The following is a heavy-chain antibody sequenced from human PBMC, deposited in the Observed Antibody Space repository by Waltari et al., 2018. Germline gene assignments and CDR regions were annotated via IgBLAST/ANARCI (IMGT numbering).Heavy chain of an antibody. J-gene: IGHJ6*03. CDR2: IITILGIA. V-gene: IGHV1-69*02. CDR3: ARKSYYGSGSYYDYYYYMDV. D-gene: IGHD3-10*01. Sequence: QVQLVQSGAAVKKPGSSVKVSCKASGGTFSSYPISWVRQAPGQGLEWRGRIITILGIANYAQKFQGRVTITADKSTSTAYMELSSLRSEDTAVYYCARKSYYGSGSYYDYYYYMDVWGKGTTVTVSS. CDR1: GGTFSSYP.